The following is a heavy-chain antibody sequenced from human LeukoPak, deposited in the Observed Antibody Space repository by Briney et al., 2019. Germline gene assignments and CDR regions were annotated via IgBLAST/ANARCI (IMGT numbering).Heavy chain of an antibody. D-gene: IGHD6-13*01. CDR2: ISSFNGIT. Sequence: ASVKVSCKTSGYTFISFGISWVRQAPGQGLGWMGWISSFNGITKSTQRLQGRVTLTTDASTSTAYMELRSLTSDDTAMYYCARLRSIGASGHDASDFWGQGTMVTVSS. J-gene: IGHJ3*01. V-gene: IGHV1-18*01. CDR1: GYTFISFG. CDR3: ARLRSIGASGHDASDF.